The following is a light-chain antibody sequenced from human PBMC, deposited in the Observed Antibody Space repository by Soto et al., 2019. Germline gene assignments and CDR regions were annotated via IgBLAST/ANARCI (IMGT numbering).Light chain of an antibody. CDR2: DDD. Sequence: VLTQPPSASGSPGQSVTISCTGTSSDVGGYNYVSWYQQLPGTAPKLLIYDDDKRPSGIPDRFSGSKSGTSATLGITGFQTGDEADYYCGSWDSSLSAYVFGTGTKVTGL. J-gene: IGLJ1*01. V-gene: IGLV1-51*01. CDR3: GSWDSSLSAYV. CDR1: SSDVGGYNY.